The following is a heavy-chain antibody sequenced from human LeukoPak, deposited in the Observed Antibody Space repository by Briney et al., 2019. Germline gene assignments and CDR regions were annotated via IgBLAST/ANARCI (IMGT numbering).Heavy chain of an antibody. CDR1: GYTFTSYY. CDR2: INPSGGST. CDR3: ARQTDSSSWIHPRYYFDY. Sequence: GASVKVSCKASGYTFTSYYMHWVRQAPGQGLEWMGIINPSGGSTSSAQKFQGRVTMTRDTSTSTVYMELSSLRAEDTAVYYCARQTDSSSWIHPRYYFDYWGQGTLVTVSS. D-gene: IGHD6-13*01. V-gene: IGHV1-46*01. J-gene: IGHJ4*02.